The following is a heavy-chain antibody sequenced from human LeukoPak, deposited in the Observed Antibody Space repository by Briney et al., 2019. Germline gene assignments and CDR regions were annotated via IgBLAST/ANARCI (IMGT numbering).Heavy chain of an antibody. J-gene: IGHJ4*02. CDR3: ARVNSAYDWHRLDS. CDR2: ITGSSSYI. D-gene: IGHD5-12*01. V-gene: IGHV3-21*01. Sequence: GGSLRLSCAASRFTFSTSIMNWVRQAPGEGLEWVSSITGSSSYIYYADSVKSRFTISRDNAKNSLYLQMNSLRAEDTAVYYCARVNSAYDWHRLDSWGQGTLVTASS. CDR1: RFTFSTSI.